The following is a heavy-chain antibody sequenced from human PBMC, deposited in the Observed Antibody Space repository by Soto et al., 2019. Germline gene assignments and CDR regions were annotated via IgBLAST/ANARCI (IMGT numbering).Heavy chain of an antibody. CDR2: MSHSGRT. CDR1: GGFVSSGSYY. V-gene: IGHV4-34*01. J-gene: IGHJ3*02. CDR3: ARVERGTATTVVNAFDI. Sequence: QVQLQQWGAGLLKPSETLSLTCAVYGGFVSSGSYYWSWIRQPPGKGLEWVGEMSHSGRTRFNPSRKSRLTLSVDTSKNQFSLKMSAVTAADTALYYCARVERGTATTVVNAFDIWGPGTMVTVSS. D-gene: IGHD1-1*01.